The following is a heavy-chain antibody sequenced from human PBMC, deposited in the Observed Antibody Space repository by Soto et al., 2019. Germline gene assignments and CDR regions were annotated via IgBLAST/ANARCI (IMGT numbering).Heavy chain of an antibody. CDR1: GFSLSTSGMC. D-gene: IGHD2-21*02. CDR2: IDWDDDK. V-gene: IGHV2-70*01. J-gene: IGHJ6*02. CDR3: ARIQTYCGGDCYPYGMDV. Sequence: SGPTLVNPTQTLTLTCTFSGFSLSTSGMCVSWIRQPPGKALEWLALIDWDDDKYYSTSLKTRLTISKDTSKNQVVLTMTNMDPVDTATYYCARIQTYCGGDCYPYGMDVWVQGTTVTVSS.